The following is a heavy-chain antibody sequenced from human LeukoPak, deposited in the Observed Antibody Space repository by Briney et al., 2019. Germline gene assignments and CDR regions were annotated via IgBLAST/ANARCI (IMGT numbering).Heavy chain of an antibody. V-gene: IGHV3-21*06. D-gene: IGHD5-12*01. J-gene: IGHJ4*02. Sequence: PGGSLRLSCAASGFSISTYSMYWLRQAPGKGLEWVSTMSSGGGLYYAGSVKGRFTMSRDNAKNSLYLKMNSLRAEDTAVFYCARDYSGWSRDCWGQGTLVTVS. CDR2: MSSGGGL. CDR3: ARDYSGWSRDC. CDR1: GFSISTYS.